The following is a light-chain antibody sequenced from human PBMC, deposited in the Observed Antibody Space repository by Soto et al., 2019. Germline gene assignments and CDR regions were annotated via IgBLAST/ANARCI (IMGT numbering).Light chain of an antibody. CDR1: QSLSNN. CDR2: GAS. V-gene: IGKV3-20*01. J-gene: IGKJ1*01. CDR3: QQYGSSPWT. Sequence: EIVLTQSPATLSLSPGERATLSCRAGQSLSNNLAWYQQKPGQAPRLLIYGASSRATGIPDRFSGSGSGTDFTLTISRLEPEDFAVYYCQQYGSSPWTFGQGTKVDIK.